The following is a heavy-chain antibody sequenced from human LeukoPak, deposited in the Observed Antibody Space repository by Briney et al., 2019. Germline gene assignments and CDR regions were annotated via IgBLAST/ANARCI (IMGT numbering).Heavy chain of an antibody. CDR2: IRSKAYGGTT. CDR3: TTPQPNSSGWYGELLRVYYYMDV. V-gene: IGHV3-49*04. CDR1: GFTFGDYA. D-gene: IGHD6-19*01. J-gene: IGHJ6*03. Sequence: GGSLRLSCTVSGFTFGDYAMSWVRQAPGKGLEWVGFIRSKAYGGTTEYAASVKGRFTISRDDSKSIAYLQMNSLKTEDTAVYYCTTPQPNSSGWYGELLRVYYYMDVWGKGTTVTVSS.